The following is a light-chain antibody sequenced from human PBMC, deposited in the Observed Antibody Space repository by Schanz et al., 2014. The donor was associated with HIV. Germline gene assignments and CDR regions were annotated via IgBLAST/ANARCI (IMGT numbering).Light chain of an antibody. J-gene: IGKJ1*01. CDR1: QSVTGDS. CDR2: DAA. V-gene: IGKV3-20*01. CDR3: HQYGRSWT. Sequence: VVLTQSPDTLSLSPGERVTLSCRASQSVTGDSLAWYQQKSGRSPRLLIYDAATRAPGIPDRFSGNGSGTDFTLTISRLEPEDFAVYYCHQYGRSWTFGQGTKVEMK.